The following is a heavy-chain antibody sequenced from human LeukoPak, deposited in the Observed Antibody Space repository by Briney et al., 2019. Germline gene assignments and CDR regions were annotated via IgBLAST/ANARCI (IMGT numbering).Heavy chain of an antibody. CDR2: IVVGSGNT. Sequence: ASVKVSCKASGFTFTSSAVQWVRQARGQRLEWIGWIVVGSGNTNYAQKFQGRVTITRDMSTSTAYMELSSLRSEDTAVYYCAAGYGSGSLFDYWGQGTLVTVSS. D-gene: IGHD3-10*01. CDR3: AAGYGSGSLFDY. V-gene: IGHV1-58*01. J-gene: IGHJ4*02. CDR1: GFTFTSSA.